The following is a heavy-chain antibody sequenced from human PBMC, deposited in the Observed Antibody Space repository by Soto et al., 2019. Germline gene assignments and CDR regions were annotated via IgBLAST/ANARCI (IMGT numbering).Heavy chain of an antibody. V-gene: IGHV1-69*13. J-gene: IGHJ6*02. D-gene: IGHD2-2*02. Sequence: SVKVSCKASGGTFSSYAISWVRQAPGQGLEWMGGIIPIFGTANYAQKFQGRVTITADESTSTAYMELSSLRSEDTAVYYCARGSGYCSSTSCYTVLDYYYYGMDVWGQGTTVTV. CDR2: IIPIFGTA. CDR3: ARGSGYCSSTSCYTVLDYYYYGMDV. CDR1: GGTFSSYA.